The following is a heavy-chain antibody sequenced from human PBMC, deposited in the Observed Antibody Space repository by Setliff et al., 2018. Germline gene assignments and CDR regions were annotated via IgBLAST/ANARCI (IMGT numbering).Heavy chain of an antibody. V-gene: IGHV4-59*01. CDR1: GGSISPYF. J-gene: IGHJ6*02. Sequence: PSETLSLTCTVSGGSISPYFWSWIRQSPGKGLEWIGYIYHNGSTNFNPSLKTRVTMSVDTSKNQFALNLRSVTAADAAVYYCVRDRTAYSYGLDVWGQGTTVTVSS. D-gene: IGHD5-18*01. CDR2: IYHNGST. CDR3: VRDRTAYSYGLDV.